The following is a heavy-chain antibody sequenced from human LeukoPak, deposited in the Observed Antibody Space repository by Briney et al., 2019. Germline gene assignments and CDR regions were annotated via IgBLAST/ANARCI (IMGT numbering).Heavy chain of an antibody. V-gene: IGHV3-48*01. J-gene: IGHJ4*02. CDR3: AKLVTAKLRDY. Sequence: TGGSLRLSCAASGFTFSSYSMNWVRQAPGKGLEWVSYISSSSSTIYYADSVKGRFTISRDNAKNSLYLQMNSLRAEDTAVYYCAKLVTAKLRDYWGQGTLVTVSS. D-gene: IGHD2-21*02. CDR1: GFTFSSYS. CDR2: ISSSSSTI.